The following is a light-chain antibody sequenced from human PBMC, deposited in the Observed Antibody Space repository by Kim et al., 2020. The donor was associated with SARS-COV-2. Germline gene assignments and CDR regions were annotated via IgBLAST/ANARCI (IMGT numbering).Light chain of an antibody. J-gene: IGKJ4*02. Sequence: VPRGKGAPSPGGTLSVVTTYSAWYQHKPGQAPRLLMYSTSTRATGIPDRFSGSGSETEFTLTISRLESEDFAVYYCQQYTISPRTFGGGTKVDIK. CDR2: STS. CDR3: QQYTISPRT. CDR1: SVVTTY. V-gene: IGKV3-15*01.